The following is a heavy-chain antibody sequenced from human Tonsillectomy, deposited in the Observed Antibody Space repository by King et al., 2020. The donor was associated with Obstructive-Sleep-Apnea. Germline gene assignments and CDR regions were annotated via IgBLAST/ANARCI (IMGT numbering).Heavy chain of an antibody. J-gene: IGHJ6*02. CDR3: AKGLDGHWYYGMDV. V-gene: IGHV3-9*01. CDR2: ISWNSGSI. CDR1: GFTFDDYA. Sequence: VQLVESGGGLVQPGRSLRISCAASGFTFDDYAMHWVRQAPGKGLEWVSGISWNSGSIGCADSVKGRFTISRDNAKNSLYLQMNSLRAEDTALYYCAKGLDGHWYYGMDVWGQGTTVTVSS. D-gene: IGHD3-3*02.